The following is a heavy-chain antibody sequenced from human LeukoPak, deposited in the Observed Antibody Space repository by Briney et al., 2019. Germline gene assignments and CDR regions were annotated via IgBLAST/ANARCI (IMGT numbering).Heavy chain of an antibody. Sequence: GGSLTLSCAASGFTFSSYSMNWVRQAPGKGLEWVSYINSSSSTIYYADSVKGRLTISRDNAKNSLYLQMNSLRDEDTAVYYCARLSEPHYYYYYYMDVWGKGTTVTVSS. V-gene: IGHV3-48*02. CDR2: INSSSSTI. J-gene: IGHJ6*03. CDR1: GFTFSSYS. CDR3: ARLSEPHYYYYYYMDV.